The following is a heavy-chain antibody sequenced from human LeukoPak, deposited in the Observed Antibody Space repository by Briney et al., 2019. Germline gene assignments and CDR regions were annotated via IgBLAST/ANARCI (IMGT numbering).Heavy chain of an antibody. CDR3: AKDTLAAAIQGGFAFDI. Sequence: PGGSLRLSCAASGFTFDDYAMHWVRQAPGKGLEWVSGIRWNSGSISYADSVKGRFTISRDNAKNSPYLQMSSLRAEDTALYYCAKDTLAAAIQGGFAFDIWGQGTMVTVSS. CDR1: GFTFDDYA. CDR2: IRWNSGSI. D-gene: IGHD2-2*02. V-gene: IGHV3-9*01. J-gene: IGHJ3*02.